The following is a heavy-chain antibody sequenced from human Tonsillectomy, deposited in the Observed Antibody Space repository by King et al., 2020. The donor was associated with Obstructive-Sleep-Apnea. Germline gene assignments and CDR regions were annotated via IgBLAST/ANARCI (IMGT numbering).Heavy chain of an antibody. CDR2: ISGSGGSK. CDR3: AKGSYCSSTSCFGEFDY. Sequence: VQLVESGGGLVQPGGSLRLSCAASGFTFSSYAMSWVRQAPGKGLEWVSAISGSGGSKYYSDSVKGRFTISRDNSKNTLYLQMNSLRAEDTPVYYCAKGSYCSSTSCFGEFDYWGQGTLVTVSS. D-gene: IGHD2-2*01. J-gene: IGHJ4*02. V-gene: IGHV3-23*04. CDR1: GFTFSSYA.